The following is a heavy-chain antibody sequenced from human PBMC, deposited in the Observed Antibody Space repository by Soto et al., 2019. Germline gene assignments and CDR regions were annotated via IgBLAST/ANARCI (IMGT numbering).Heavy chain of an antibody. CDR2: ISAYNGNT. J-gene: IGHJ4*02. CDR1: GYTFTSYG. Sequence: ASVKVSCKASGYTFTSYGISWVRQAPGQGLEWMGWISAYNGNTNYAQKLQGRVTMTTDTSTSTAYMELRSLRSDDTAVYYCARGRHWNYVFLLSRDGALDYWGQGTLVTVSS. D-gene: IGHD1-7*01. CDR3: ARGRHWNYVFLLSRDGALDY. V-gene: IGHV1-18*01.